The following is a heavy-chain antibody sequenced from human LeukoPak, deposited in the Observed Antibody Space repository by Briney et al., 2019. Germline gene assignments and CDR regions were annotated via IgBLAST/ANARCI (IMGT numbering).Heavy chain of an antibody. Sequence: PGGSLRLSCAASGFTFSSYGMHWVRQAPGKGLEWVAFIRYDGSNKYYADPVKGRFTISRDNSKNTLYLQMNSLRAEDTAVYYCAKGGPESTEFDYWGQGTLVTVSS. CDR2: IRYDGSNK. CDR1: GFTFSSYG. CDR3: AKGGPESTEFDY. J-gene: IGHJ4*02. V-gene: IGHV3-30*02.